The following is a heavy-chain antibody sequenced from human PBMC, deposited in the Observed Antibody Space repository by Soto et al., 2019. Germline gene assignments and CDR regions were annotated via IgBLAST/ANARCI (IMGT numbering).Heavy chain of an antibody. CDR1: GGTFRSSA. J-gene: IGHJ6*02. CDR3: ARDLLPRITGTNYYYYGMDV. D-gene: IGHD1-7*01. CDR2: IIPIFGTA. V-gene: IGHV1-69*13. Sequence: SVKVSCKASGGTFRSSAISLVRQAPGQGLEWMGGIIPIFGTANYAQKFQGRVTITADESTSTAYMELSSLRSEDTAVYYCARDLLPRITGTNYYYYGMDVWGQVTTVIAS.